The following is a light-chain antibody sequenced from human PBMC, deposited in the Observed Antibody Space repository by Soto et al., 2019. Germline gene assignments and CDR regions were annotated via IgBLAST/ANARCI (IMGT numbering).Light chain of an antibody. J-gene: IGKJ4*01. CDR1: QAISSY. V-gene: IGKV1-39*01. CDR3: QQSYSTPVT. Sequence: IRLTQAPSCLSASAGDIVSLTCRASQAISSYLAWYQQKPWRAPKLLIYAASSLQSGVPSRFSGSGSGTDFTLTISSLQPEDFATYYSQQSYSTPVTCGGGTRWIS. CDR2: AAS.